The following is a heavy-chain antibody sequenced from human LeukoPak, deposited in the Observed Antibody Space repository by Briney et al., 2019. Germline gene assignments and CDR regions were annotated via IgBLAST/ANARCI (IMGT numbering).Heavy chain of an antibody. V-gene: IGHV3-15*01. D-gene: IGHD2-8*01. CDR1: GFTFSSYA. CDR2: IKSKTDGGTT. J-gene: IGHJ3*02. CDR3: TTDRAVLLMVYAIVPIDAFDI. Sequence: TGGSLRLSCAASGFTFSSYAMSWVRQAPGKGLEWVGRIKSKTDGGTTDYAAPVKGRFTISRDDSKNTLYLQMNSLKTEDTAVYYCTTDRAVLLMVYAIVPIDAFDIWSQGTMVTVSS.